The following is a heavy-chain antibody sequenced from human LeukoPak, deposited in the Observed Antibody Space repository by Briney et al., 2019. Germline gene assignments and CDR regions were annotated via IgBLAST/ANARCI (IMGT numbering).Heavy chain of an antibody. CDR2: TYYRSKWYS. J-gene: IGHJ3*02. V-gene: IGHV6-1*01. D-gene: IGHD5-24*01. Sequence: SQTLSLTCAISGDSVSSNSTACNWIRQSPSRGLEWLGRTYYRSKWYSDYAVSVKSRITINPDTSKNQFSLQLNSVTPEDTAVYYCARGGQGDGYSADEAFDMWGQGTMVTVSS. CDR3: ARGGQGDGYSADEAFDM. CDR1: GDSVSSNSTA.